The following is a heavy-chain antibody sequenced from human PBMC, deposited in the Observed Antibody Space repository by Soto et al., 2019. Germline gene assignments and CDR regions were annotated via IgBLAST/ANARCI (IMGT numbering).Heavy chain of an antibody. V-gene: IGHV3-33*01. Sequence: GGSLRLSCAASGFTFSSYGMHWVRQAPGKGLEWVAVIWYDGSNKYYADSVKGTFTIYRDNSKNKLDLQMKSLRAEDTAVYSCARDLDTIFGVGHDPFDIWGQGTMVTVSS. D-gene: IGHD3-3*01. CDR2: IWYDGSNK. CDR1: GFTFSSYG. CDR3: ARDLDTIFGVGHDPFDI. J-gene: IGHJ3*02.